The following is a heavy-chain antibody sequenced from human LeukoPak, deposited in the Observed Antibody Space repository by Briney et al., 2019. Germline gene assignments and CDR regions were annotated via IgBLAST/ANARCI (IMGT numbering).Heavy chain of an antibody. V-gene: IGHV4-34*01. Sequence: SETLSLTCAVYGGSFSGYYWSWIRQPPGKGLEWIGETNHSGSTNYNPSLKSRVTISVDTSKNQFSLKLSSVTAADTAVYYCAARGYSYGYPSLDYWGQGTLVTVSS. CDR2: TNHSGST. CDR3: AARGYSYGYPSLDY. CDR1: GGSFSGYY. J-gene: IGHJ4*02. D-gene: IGHD5-18*01.